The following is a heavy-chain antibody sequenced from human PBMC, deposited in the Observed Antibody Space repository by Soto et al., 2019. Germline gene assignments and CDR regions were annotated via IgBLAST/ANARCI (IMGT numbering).Heavy chain of an antibody. CDR3: ASPYTSSFAFDI. D-gene: IGHD6-6*01. V-gene: IGHV1-69*06. CDR2: TIPIFGTP. CDR1: GGTLSIYG. J-gene: IGHJ3*02. Sequence: QVQLVQSGAEVKKPGSSVKVSCKASGGTLSIYGSSWVRQAPGQGLEWMGGTIPIFGTPNHAQKFQGRVTITADKSTSTAYMELSSLRSEDTAVYYCASPYTSSFAFDIWGQGTVVTVSS.